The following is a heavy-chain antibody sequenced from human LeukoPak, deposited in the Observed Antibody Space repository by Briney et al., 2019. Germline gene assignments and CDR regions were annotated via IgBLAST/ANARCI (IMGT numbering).Heavy chain of an antibody. Sequence: ASVKVSCKASGYTFTSYDVNWVRQATGQGLEWMGWVNPNSGNTGYTQKFQGRVTMTRNTSISTAYMELSSLRSEDTAVYYCASSIYSYGYYYYYYMDVWGKGTTVTVSS. CDR1: GYTFTSYD. CDR2: VNPNSGNT. J-gene: IGHJ6*03. CDR3: ASSIYSYGYYYYYYMDV. V-gene: IGHV1-8*01. D-gene: IGHD5-18*01.